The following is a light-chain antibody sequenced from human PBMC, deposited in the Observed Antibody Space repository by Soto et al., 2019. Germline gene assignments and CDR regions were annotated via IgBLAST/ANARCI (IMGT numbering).Light chain of an antibody. CDR2: EGS. Sequence: QSALTQPASVSGSPGQSITISCTGTSSDVGSYNLVSWYQQHPGKAPKLLIYEGSKRPSGVSNRFSGSKSGNTASLTISGLQAEDEADYYCSSFASTYTLLFGGGTKVTVL. J-gene: IGLJ2*01. V-gene: IGLV2-14*02. CDR1: SSDVGSYNL. CDR3: SSFASTYTLL.